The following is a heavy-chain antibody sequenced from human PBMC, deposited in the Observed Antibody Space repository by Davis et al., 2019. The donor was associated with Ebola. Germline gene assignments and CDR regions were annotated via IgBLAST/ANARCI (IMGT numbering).Heavy chain of an antibody. D-gene: IGHD4-17*01. CDR3: AKGDDYGDYYFDY. Sequence: GGSLRLSCAASGFTSAMHWVRQATGKGLEWVAFISSDGSNKYYADSVKGRFTISRDNSKNTLYLQMNSLRAEDTAIYFCAKGDDYGDYYFDYWGRGTLVTVSS. J-gene: IGHJ4*02. CDR1: GFTSA. CDR2: ISSDGSNK. V-gene: IGHV3-30-3*02.